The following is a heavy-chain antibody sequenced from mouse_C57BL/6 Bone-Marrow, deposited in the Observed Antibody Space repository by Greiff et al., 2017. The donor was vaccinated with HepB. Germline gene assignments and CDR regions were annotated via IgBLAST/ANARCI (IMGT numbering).Heavy chain of an antibody. Sequence: EVKLVESGGGLVKPGGSLKLSCAASGFTFSSYAMSWVRQTPEKRLEWVATISDGGSYTYYPDNVKGRFTISRDNAKNNLYLQMSHLKSEDTAMYYCARDLYYGSHYFDYWGQGTTLTVSS. CDR2: ISDGGSYT. V-gene: IGHV5-4*01. CDR3: ARDLYYGSHYFDY. D-gene: IGHD1-1*01. J-gene: IGHJ2*01. CDR1: GFTFSSYA.